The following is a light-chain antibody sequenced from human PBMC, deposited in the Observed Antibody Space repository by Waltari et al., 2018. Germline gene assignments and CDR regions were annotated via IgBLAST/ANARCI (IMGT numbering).Light chain of an antibody. CDR2: VAS. V-gene: IGKV3-15*01. J-gene: IGKJ3*01. CDR1: QSVGSN. CDR3: QQYYNWPPAFT. Sequence: EIVMTQSPATLSVSPGDRATLSCRASQSVGSNLAWYQQKPGQAPRLLIYVASTRATGIPARFSGSGSGTEFTLTISSLQSEDFAVYHCQQYYNWPPAFTFGPGTKVDIK.